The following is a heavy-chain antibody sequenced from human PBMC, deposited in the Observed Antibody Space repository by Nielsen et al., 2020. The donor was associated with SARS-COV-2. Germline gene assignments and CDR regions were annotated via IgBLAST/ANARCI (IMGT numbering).Heavy chain of an antibody. V-gene: IGHV3-74*01. Sequence: GESLKISCAASGFTFSRYWVHWVRHTPGKGLVWVSRINSDGSSTSYADSVKGRFTISRDNAKNTLYLQMNSLRAEDTALYYCARVSQYPHYFDYWGQGTLVTVSS. J-gene: IGHJ4*02. CDR3: ARVSQYPHYFDY. D-gene: IGHD2-2*01. CDR1: GFTFSRYW. CDR2: INSDGSST.